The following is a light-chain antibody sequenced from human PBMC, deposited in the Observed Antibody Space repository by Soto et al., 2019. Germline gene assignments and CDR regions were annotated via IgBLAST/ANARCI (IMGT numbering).Light chain of an antibody. V-gene: IGLV2-14*03. CDR1: SNDIGAYNY. J-gene: IGLJ2*01. CDR2: DVT. Sequence: QSALTQPASVSGSPGQSITISCTGTSNDIGAYNYVSWYQQHPGKAPKLLIYDVTNRPSGISDRFSGSKSGRTASLTISGLEPGDEADYYCSSYTPSIAVVFGGGTKLTVL. CDR3: SSYTPSIAVV.